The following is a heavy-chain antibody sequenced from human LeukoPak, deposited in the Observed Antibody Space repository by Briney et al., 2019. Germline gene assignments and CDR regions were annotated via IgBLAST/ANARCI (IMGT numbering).Heavy chain of an antibody. CDR2: IYTGGNT. CDR3: ARRGDGGRSFDY. Sequence: GGSLRLSCAASGFTVDSNYLSWVRQAPGKGLEWVSTIYTGGNTYYAASVKGRFTISRDFSKNTVFLHMNSLRAEDTAMYYCARRGDGGRSFDYWGQGTLVTVSS. D-gene: IGHD4-23*01. J-gene: IGHJ4*02. V-gene: IGHV3-53*01. CDR1: GFTVDSNY.